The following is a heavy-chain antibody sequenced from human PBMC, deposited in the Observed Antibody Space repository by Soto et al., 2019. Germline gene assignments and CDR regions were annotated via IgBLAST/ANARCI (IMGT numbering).Heavy chain of an antibody. CDR3: TREWGGCGSCFDY. J-gene: IGHJ4*02. CDR2: IKQDGSEK. D-gene: IGHD2-15*01. CDR1: GFTFSSYW. Sequence: VQLVESGGGLVQPGGSLRLSCAASGFTFSSYWMSWVRQAPGKGLEWVANIKQDGSEKYYVDSVKGRFTISRDNAKNSLYLQMNSLRAEDTAVYYCTREWGGCGSCFDYWGQGTLVTVSS. V-gene: IGHV3-7*01.